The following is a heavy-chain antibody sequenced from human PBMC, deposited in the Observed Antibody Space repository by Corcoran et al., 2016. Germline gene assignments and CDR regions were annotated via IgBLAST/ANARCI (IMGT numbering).Heavy chain of an antibody. V-gene: IGHV3-48*02. D-gene: IGHD3-10*01. J-gene: IGHJ4*02. CDR1: GFTFSSYS. CDR2: ISSRSSTI. CDR3: ARVRGGHRQLDY. Sequence: EVQLVESGGGLVQPGGSLRLSCAASGFTFSSYSMNWDRQAPGKGLGWVSYISSRSSTIYDADSVKGRFTSSRDNAKNYLYLQMNSLRDEETAVYYRARVRGGHRQLDYWGQGTLVTVSS.